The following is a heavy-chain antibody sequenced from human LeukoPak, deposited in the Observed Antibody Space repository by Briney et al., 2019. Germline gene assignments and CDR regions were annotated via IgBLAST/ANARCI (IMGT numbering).Heavy chain of an antibody. D-gene: IGHD3-16*01. V-gene: IGHV3-23*01. Sequence: PGGSLRLSCAASGFTFSNFAMNWVRQAPGKGLEWVSTITGSGGTTYFADSVKGRFTISRDNSKNTLYLQMNSLRAEDTAIYYCAKDRGGYYYYYAMDVWGQGTTVTVFS. J-gene: IGHJ6*02. CDR1: GFTFSNFA. CDR3: AKDRGGYYYYYAMDV. CDR2: ITGSGGTT.